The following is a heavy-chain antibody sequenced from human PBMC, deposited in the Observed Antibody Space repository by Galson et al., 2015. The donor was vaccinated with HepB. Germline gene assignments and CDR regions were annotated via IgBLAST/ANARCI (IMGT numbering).Heavy chain of an antibody. CDR2: ISSSSSYI. J-gene: IGHJ6*03. V-gene: IGHV3-21*01. CDR3: ASHGGGYYYYYMDV. D-gene: IGHD3-16*01. CDR1: GFTFSSYS. Sequence: SLRLSCAASGFTFSSYSMNWVRQAPGKGLEWVSSISSSSSYIYYADSVKGRFTISRDNAKNSLYLQMNSLRAEDTAVYYCASHGGGYYYYYMDVWGKGTTVTVSS.